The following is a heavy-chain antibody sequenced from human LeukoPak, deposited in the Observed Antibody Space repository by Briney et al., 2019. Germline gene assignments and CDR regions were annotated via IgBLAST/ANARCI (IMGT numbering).Heavy chain of an antibody. V-gene: IGHV5-51*01. CDR2: IYPGDSDT. CDR1: GYSFTSYW. D-gene: IGHD3-16*02. CDR3: ARLRDTLRYGMDV. J-gene: IGHJ6*02. Sequence: GESLKISCKGSGYSFTSYWIGWARQMPGKGLEWMGIIYPGDSDTRYSPSFQGQVTISADKSISTAYLQWSSLKASDTAMYYCARLRDTLRYGMDVWGQGTTVTVSS.